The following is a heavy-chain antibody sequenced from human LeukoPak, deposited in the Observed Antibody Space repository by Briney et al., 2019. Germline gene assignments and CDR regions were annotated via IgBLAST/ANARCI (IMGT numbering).Heavy chain of an antibody. J-gene: IGHJ4*02. CDR3: AKTAKIFSGTYYAY. CDR2: IWYDGSNK. V-gene: IGHV3-33*06. Sequence: GGSLRLSCAASGFTFNNYGMHWVRQAPGKGLEWMALIWYDGSNKYYADSVKGRFTISRDNSKNTLFLQMNSLRAEDTAVYYCAKTAKIFSGTYYAYWGQGTLVSVSS. D-gene: IGHD1-26*01. CDR1: GFTFNNYG.